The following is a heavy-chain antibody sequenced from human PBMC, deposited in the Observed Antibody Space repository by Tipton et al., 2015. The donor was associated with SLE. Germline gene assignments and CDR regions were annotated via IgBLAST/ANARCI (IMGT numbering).Heavy chain of an antibody. V-gene: IGHV4-38-2*01. J-gene: IGHJ6*02. CDR3: AASTSSYFYYGLDV. D-gene: IGHD6-6*01. CDR2: IYHTGGT. Sequence: TLSLTCPVSGYSISSCDYWGWIRQPPGKGLEWIASIYHTGGTYYNPSLSSRVTISADTSNNHFSLRLESVTAADTAVYYCAASTSSYFYYGLDVWGQGTTVTVSS. CDR1: GYSISSCDY.